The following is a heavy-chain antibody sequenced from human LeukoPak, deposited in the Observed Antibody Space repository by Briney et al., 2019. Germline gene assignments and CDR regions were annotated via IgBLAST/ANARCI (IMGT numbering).Heavy chain of an antibody. D-gene: IGHD2-2*01. Sequence: GGSLRLSCAASGFTFSSYWMSWVRQAPGKGLEWVANIKQDGSEKYYVDSVKGRFTISRDNAKNSLYLQMNSLRAEDTAVYYCARRGYCISTSCYTPHFDYWGQGTLVTVSS. J-gene: IGHJ4*02. CDR2: IKQDGSEK. CDR3: ARRGYCISTSCYTPHFDY. V-gene: IGHV3-7*01. CDR1: GFTFSSYW.